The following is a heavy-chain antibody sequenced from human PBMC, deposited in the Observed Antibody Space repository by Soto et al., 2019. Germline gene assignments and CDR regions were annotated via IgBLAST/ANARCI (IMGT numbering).Heavy chain of an antibody. J-gene: IGHJ4*02. CDR1: GGSISSGGYY. CDR3: ARDGRDGYNPFDY. D-gene: IGHD5-12*01. V-gene: IGHV4-31*03. CDR2: IYYSGGT. Sequence: PSETLSLTCTVSGGSISSGGYYWSWIRQHPGKGLEWIGYIYYSGGTYYNPSLKSRVTISVDTSKNQFSLKLSSVTAADTAVYYCARDGRDGYNPFDYWGQGTLVTVSS.